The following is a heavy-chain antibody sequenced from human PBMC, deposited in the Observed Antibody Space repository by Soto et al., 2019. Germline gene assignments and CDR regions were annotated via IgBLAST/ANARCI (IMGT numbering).Heavy chain of an antibody. J-gene: IGHJ5*02. CDR3: ARERGSGSYFTPWFDP. Sequence: SGKVCCKASGYTFTRYDINWVRQATGRGLEWMGWMNPNSGNTGYAQKFQGRVTMTRNTSISTAYMELSSLRSEDTAVYYCARERGSGSYFTPWFDPWGQGTLVTVSS. V-gene: IGHV1-8*01. CDR1: GYTFTRYD. CDR2: MNPNSGNT. D-gene: IGHD3-10*01.